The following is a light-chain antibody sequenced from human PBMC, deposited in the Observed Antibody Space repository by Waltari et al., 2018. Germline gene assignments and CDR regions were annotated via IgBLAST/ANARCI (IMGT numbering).Light chain of an antibody. CDR2: DAS. J-gene: IGKJ5*01. Sequence: DIQLTQSPSSLSASVGARVTFTCQASQNIHNYLIWYQQKSGKAPNLLIYDASTLETGVPSRFGGSGSGTDFTLTISSLQPEDVATYYCQQYNTVPITFGQGTRLQIK. CDR1: QNIHNY. CDR3: QQYNTVPIT. V-gene: IGKV1-33*01.